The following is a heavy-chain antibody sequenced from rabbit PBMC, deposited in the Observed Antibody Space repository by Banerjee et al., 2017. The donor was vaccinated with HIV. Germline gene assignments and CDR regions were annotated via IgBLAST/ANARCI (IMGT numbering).Heavy chain of an antibody. D-gene: IGHD1-1*01. CDR2: IWADGGST. CDR1: GIDFSSYG. Sequence: QSLEESGGDLVKPGASLTLTCTASGIDFSSYGISWVRQAPGKGLEWIACIWADGGSTCCTSWAKGRFTISKTSSTTVTLQMTSLTAADTATYFCARGPAGDGYCSFNLWGQGTLVTVS. J-gene: IGHJ4*01. V-gene: IGHV1S40*01. CDR3: ARGPAGDGYCSFNL.